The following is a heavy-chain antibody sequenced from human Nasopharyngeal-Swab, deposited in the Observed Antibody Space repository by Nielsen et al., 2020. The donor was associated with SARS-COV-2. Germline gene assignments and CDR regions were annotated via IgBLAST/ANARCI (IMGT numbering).Heavy chain of an antibody. D-gene: IGHD4/OR15-4a*01. V-gene: IGHV3-73*01. CDR3: TTDYYFDY. Sequence: GGSLRLSCAASGFIFSASAIHWVRQASGKGLEWVGRIGDKDHNYATTYAASVKGRFTISRDDSKNTAFLQMDSLNTEDTALYYCTTDYYFDYWGQGTLVTVSS. J-gene: IGHJ4*02. CDR2: IGDKDHNYAT. CDR1: GFIFSASA.